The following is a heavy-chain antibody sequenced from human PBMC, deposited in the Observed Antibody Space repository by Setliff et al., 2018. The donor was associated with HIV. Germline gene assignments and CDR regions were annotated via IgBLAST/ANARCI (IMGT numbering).Heavy chain of an antibody. D-gene: IGHD6-19*01. Sequence: SETLSLTCTVSGGSISSSSYYWGWIRQPPGKGLEWIGSIYYSGSTYYNPSLKSRVTISVDTSKNQFSLKLSSVTAADTAVYYCARLASSSDSIGYSSGWWYFDYWGQGTLVTVSS. J-gene: IGHJ4*02. V-gene: IGHV4-39*01. CDR3: ARLASSSDSIGYSSGWWYFDY. CDR1: GGSISSSSYY. CDR2: IYYSGST.